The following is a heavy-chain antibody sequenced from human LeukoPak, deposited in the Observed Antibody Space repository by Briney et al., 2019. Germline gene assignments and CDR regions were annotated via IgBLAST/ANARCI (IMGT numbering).Heavy chain of an antibody. V-gene: IGHV1-2*04. D-gene: IGHD6-19*01. CDR2: INPNSGGT. Sequence: GASVKVSCKASGYTFTSYGISWVRQAPGQGLEWMGWINPNSGGTNYAQKFQGWVTMTRDTSISTAYMELSRLRSDDTAVYYCARGLDSSGWYFGYWGQGTLVTVSS. CDR1: GYTFTSYG. J-gene: IGHJ4*02. CDR3: ARGLDSSGWYFGY.